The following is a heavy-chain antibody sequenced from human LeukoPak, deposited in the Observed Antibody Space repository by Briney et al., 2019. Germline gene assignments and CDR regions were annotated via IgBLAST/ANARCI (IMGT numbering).Heavy chain of an antibody. J-gene: IGHJ4*02. V-gene: IGHV3-7*05. CDR1: GFTFSGYW. CDR3: TRVAGPNDY. Sequence: GRPLTLSCAASGFTFSGYWMSWVRQAPGKGPEWVANIKRDGSEKYYVDSVKGRFTISRDNAKNSLYLEMNSLRGEDTAVYYCTRVAGPNDYWGQGALVTVSS. CDR2: IKRDGSEK.